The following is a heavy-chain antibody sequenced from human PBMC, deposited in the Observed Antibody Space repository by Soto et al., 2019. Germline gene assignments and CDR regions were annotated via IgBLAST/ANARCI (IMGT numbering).Heavy chain of an antibody. CDR1: GGSISSGGYY. J-gene: IGHJ4*02. D-gene: IGHD3-16*02. V-gene: IGHV4-31*03. Sequence: QVQLQESGPGLVKPSQTLSLTCTVSGGSISSGGYYWSWIRQHPGKGLAWIGYIYYSGSTYYNPSLKSRVTISVDTSKNQFSLKLSSVTAADTAVYYCARVGGTYYDYVWGSYRFLDYWGQGTLVTVSS. CDR2: IYYSGST. CDR3: ARVGGTYYDYVWGSYRFLDY.